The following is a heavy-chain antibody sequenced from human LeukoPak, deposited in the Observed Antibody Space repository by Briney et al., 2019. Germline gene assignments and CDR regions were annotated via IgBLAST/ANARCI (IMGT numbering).Heavy chain of an antibody. CDR3: AKGGVAATTTTIPWFDP. D-gene: IGHD2-15*01. CDR1: GFTFSSYA. CDR2: ISGSGSST. J-gene: IGHJ5*02. Sequence: GGSLRLSCAASGFTFSSYAMSWVRQAPGKGLEWVSDISGSGSSTYYADSVKGRFTISRDNSKNTLYLQMNSLRAEDTAVYYCAKGGVAATTTTIPWFDPWGQGTLVTVSS. V-gene: IGHV3-23*01.